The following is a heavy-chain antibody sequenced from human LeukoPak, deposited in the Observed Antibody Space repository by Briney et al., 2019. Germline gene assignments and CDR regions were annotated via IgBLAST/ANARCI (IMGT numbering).Heavy chain of an antibody. CDR2: IYSGGST. Sequence: GGSLRLSCAASEFSVGSNYMTWVRQAPGKGLEWVSLIYSGGSTYYADSVKGRFTISRDNSKNTLYLQMNSLRAEDTAVYYCAREGTDSSGYYYFRFTDYWGQGTLVTVSS. J-gene: IGHJ4*02. CDR3: AREGTDSSGYYYFRFTDY. D-gene: IGHD3-22*01. CDR1: EFSVGSNY. V-gene: IGHV3-66*01.